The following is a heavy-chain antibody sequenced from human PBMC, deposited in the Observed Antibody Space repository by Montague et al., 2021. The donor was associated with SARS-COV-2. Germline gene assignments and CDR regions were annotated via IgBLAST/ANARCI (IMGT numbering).Heavy chain of an antibody. D-gene: IGHD3-16*02. CDR2: INHSGST. V-gene: IGHV4-34*01. J-gene: IGHJ6*02. Sequence: SETLSLTCAVYGGSFSGYNWTWIRQPPGKGLEWIWKINHSGSTNXXPSLKSRVTISIDTSKNQFSLKLRSVTAADTAVYYCARGQPPRITFGGIISYGLDVWGQGTTVTVSS. CDR3: ARGQPPRITFGGIISYGLDV. CDR1: GGSFSGYN.